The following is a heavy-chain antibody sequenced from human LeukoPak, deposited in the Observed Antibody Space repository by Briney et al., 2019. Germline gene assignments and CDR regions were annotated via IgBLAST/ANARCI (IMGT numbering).Heavy chain of an antibody. CDR1: GGSFSDYY. CDR3: ARRDYGDQGYDY. CDR2: INHSGST. Sequence: SETLSLTCGVYGGSFSDYYWIWIRQPPGKGLEWIGEINHSGSTNYNPSLKSRVTVSVDTSKKQFSLKLRSVTAADTAVYYCARRDYGDQGYDYWGQGTLVTVSS. J-gene: IGHJ4*02. V-gene: IGHV4-34*01. D-gene: IGHD4-17*01.